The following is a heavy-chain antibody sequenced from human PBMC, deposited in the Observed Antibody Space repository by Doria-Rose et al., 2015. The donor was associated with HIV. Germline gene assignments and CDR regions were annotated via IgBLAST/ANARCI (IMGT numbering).Heavy chain of an antibody. V-gene: IGHV1-69*12. Sequence: QVQLVQSGTEVKKPGSSVKVSCKASGGTFSSYAISWVRQAPGQGLEWMGGIIPIFGTANYAQKFQGRVTITADESTSTAYMEPSSLRSEDTAVYYCARGEEQWLPRAEYFQHWGQGTLVTVSS. CDR3: ARGEEQWLPRAEYFQH. CDR2: IIPIFGTA. D-gene: IGHD6-19*01. J-gene: IGHJ1*01. CDR1: GGTFSSYA.